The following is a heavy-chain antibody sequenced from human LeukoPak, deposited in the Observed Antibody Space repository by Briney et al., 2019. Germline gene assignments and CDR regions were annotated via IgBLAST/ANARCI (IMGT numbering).Heavy chain of an antibody. J-gene: IGHJ4*02. CDR3: ARVPGSGLSFDY. CDR2: TRNKANSYTT. V-gene: IGHV3-72*01. D-gene: IGHD2-15*01. Sequence: GGSLRLSCAASGFTFSDHYMDWVRQAPGKGLEWVGRTRNKANSYTTEYAASVKGRFTISRDDSKNSLYLQMTSLKTEDTAVYYCARVPGSGLSFDYWGQGTLVTVSS. CDR1: GFTFSDHY.